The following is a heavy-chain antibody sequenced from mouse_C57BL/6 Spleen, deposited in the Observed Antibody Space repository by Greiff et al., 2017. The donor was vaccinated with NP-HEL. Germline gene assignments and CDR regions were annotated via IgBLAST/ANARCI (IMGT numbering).Heavy chain of an antibody. V-gene: IGHV5-4*03. D-gene: IGHD2-1*01. CDR3: ARGTTMDY. CDR2: LSDGGSYT. Sequence: EVMLVESGGGLVKPGGSLKLSCAASGFTFSSYAMSWVRQTPEKRLEWVATLSDGGSYTYYPDNVKGRFTISRDNAKNNLYLQMSHLKSEDTAMYYCARGTTMDYWGQGTTLTVSS. CDR1: GFTFSSYA. J-gene: IGHJ2*01.